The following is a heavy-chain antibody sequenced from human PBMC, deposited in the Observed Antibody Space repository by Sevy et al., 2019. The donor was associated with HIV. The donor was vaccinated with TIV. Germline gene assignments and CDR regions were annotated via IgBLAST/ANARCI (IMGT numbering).Heavy chain of an antibody. CDR3: ARDMLGYCSSASCYAEGYFDY. CDR2: IYYSGST. CDR1: GGSISSYY. J-gene: IGHJ4*02. D-gene: IGHD2-2*01. V-gene: IGHV4-59*01. Sequence: SETLSLTCTVSGGSISSYYWSWIRQPPGKGLEWIGYIYYSGSTNYNPCLKCRVTISVDTSKNQFSLKLSSVTAADTAVYYCARDMLGYCSSASCYAEGYFDYWGQGTLVTVSS.